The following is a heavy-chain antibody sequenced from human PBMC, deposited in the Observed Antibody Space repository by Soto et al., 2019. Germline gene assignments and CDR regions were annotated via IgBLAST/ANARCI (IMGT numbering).Heavy chain of an antibody. CDR3: ARQGVWFGELFVTPFDY. CDR1: GGSISSGDYY. Sequence: PSGTLSLTCTVSGGSISSGDYYWSWIRQPPGKGLEWIGYIYYSGSTYYNPSLKSRVTISVDTSKNQFSLKLSSVTAADTAVYYCARQGVWFGELFVTPFDYWGQGTLVTVS. V-gene: IGHV4-30-4*01. J-gene: IGHJ4*02. CDR2: IYYSGST. D-gene: IGHD3-10*01.